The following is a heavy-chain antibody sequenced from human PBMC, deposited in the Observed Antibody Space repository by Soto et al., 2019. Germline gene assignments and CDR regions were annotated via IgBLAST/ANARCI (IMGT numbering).Heavy chain of an antibody. D-gene: IGHD3-10*01. Sequence: QVQLVQSGAEVKKPGSSVKVSCKASGGTFSSYAISWVRQAPGQGLEWMGGIIPIFGTANYAQKFQGRFTITADKSTSTAYMELSSLRSEDKAVYYWAGSTMVRGTDYYDYDMDVWGQGTTVTVSS. CDR2: IIPIFGTA. CDR3: AGSTMVRGTDYYDYDMDV. V-gene: IGHV1-69*06. J-gene: IGHJ6*02. CDR1: GGTFSSYA.